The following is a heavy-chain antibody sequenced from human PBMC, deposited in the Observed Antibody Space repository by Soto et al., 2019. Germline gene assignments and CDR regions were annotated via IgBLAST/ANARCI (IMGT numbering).Heavy chain of an antibody. J-gene: IGHJ6*02. CDR1: GGSISSYY. CDR3: ARDLWGYCGTDCYPLDV. CDR2: MYNTGST. V-gene: IGHV4-59*01. Sequence: QVRLQESGPGLVKPSETLSLTCTVSGGSISSYYWSWIRQPPGKGLEWMGYMYNTGSTIYNPSLKGPVTISVDTAKNQFSLKLSSVTAADTAVYYCARDLWGYCGTDCYPLDVWGQGTTVTVSS. D-gene: IGHD2-21*02.